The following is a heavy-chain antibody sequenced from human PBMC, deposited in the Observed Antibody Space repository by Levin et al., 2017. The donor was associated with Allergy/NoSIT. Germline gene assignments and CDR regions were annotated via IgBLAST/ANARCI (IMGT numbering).Heavy chain of an antibody. D-gene: IGHD5-12*01. CDR1: GFTFSNYW. Sequence: GGSLRLSCAASGFTFSNYWMNWVRQAPGKGLEWVANIKQDGSEKYYVDSVKGRFTISRDNAKNSLYLQMNSLRAEDTAVYYCARDPGGYDNWGQGTLVTVSS. CDR3: ARDPGGYDN. J-gene: IGHJ4*02. CDR2: IKQDGSEK. V-gene: IGHV3-7*01.